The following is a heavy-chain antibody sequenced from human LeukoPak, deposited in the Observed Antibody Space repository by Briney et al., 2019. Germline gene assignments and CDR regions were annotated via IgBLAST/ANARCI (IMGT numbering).Heavy chain of an antibody. D-gene: IGHD5-18*01. V-gene: IGHV1-2*02. CDR1: GYTFTGYY. CDR3: ARSQLWSSEYFQH. CDR2: INPNSGGT. J-gene: IGHJ1*01. Sequence: WASVKVSCKASGYTFTGYYMHWVRQAPGQGLEWMGWINPNSGGTNYAQKFQGRVTMTRDTSISTAYMELSRLRSDDTALYYCARSQLWSSEYFQHWGQGTLVTVSS.